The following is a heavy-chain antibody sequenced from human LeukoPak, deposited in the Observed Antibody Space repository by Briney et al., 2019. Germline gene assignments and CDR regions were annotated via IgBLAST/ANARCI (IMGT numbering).Heavy chain of an antibody. CDR1: GFTFSNHA. CDR3: AKVIGNWGSYYFDY. D-gene: IGHD7-27*01. CDR2: ISAGSGST. J-gene: IGHJ4*02. Sequence: QPGGSLRLSCAASGFTFSNHAMSWVCQAPGKGLEWVSSISAGSGSTYYADSVKGRFTISRDNSKNTLYLQMNSLRAEDTAVFYCAKVIGNWGSYYFDYWGQGTLVTVSS. V-gene: IGHV3-23*01.